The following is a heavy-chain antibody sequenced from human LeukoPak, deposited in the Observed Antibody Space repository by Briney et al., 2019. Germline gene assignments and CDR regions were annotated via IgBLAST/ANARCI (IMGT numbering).Heavy chain of an antibody. CDR2: FDPEDGET. CDR1: GYTLTELS. V-gene: IGHV1-24*01. Sequence: ASVKVSCKVSGYTLTELSMHWVRQAPGKGLEWMGGFDPEDGETIYAQKFQGRVTMTEDTSTDTAYMELSSLRSEDTAVYYYATCNPYYYGSRNLKELDYWGQGTLVTVSS. D-gene: IGHD3-10*01. CDR3: ATCNPYYYGSRNLKELDY. J-gene: IGHJ4*02.